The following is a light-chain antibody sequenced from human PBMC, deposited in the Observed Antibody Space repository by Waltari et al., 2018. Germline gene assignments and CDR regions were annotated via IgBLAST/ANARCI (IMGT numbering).Light chain of an antibody. Sequence: SSELTQDPAVSVALGQTVRIKCQGDSLRSYYASWYQQKPGQAPVLVIYGKNNRPSGIPDRFSGSSSGNTASLTITGAQAEDEADYYCNSRDSSGNHRYVFGTGTKVTVL. CDR1: SLRSYY. J-gene: IGLJ1*01. CDR3: NSRDSSGNHRYV. CDR2: GKN. V-gene: IGLV3-19*01.